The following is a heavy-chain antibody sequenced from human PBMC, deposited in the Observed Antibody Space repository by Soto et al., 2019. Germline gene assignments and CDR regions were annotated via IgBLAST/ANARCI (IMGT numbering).Heavy chain of an antibody. Sequence: ASVKVSCKVSAYTLTELSMHWVRQAPGQGLEWMGWISAYNGNTNYAQKLQGRVTMTTDTSTSTAYMELRSLRSDDTAVYYCARDYFTGGYGYYYYYGMDVWGQGTTVTVSS. CDR3: ARDYFTGGYGYYYYYGMDV. V-gene: IGHV1-18*01. D-gene: IGHD2-15*01. J-gene: IGHJ6*02. CDR1: AYTLTELS. CDR2: ISAYNGNT.